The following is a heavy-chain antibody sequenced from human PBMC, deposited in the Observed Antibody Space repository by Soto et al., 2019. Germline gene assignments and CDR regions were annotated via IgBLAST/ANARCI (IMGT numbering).Heavy chain of an antibody. V-gene: IGHV1-18*01. CDR2: IGAYNGNT. D-gene: IGHD6-6*01. J-gene: IGHJ6*03. CDR3: ARVRQLVGYLYYYMDV. Sequence: QVQLLQSGAEVKKPGASVKVSCKASGYTFTNYGITWVRQAPGQGLEWMGWIGAYNGNTHSTERLQGRVTMTTDTSTSTAYMGLRGLRSDDSAVYYCARVRQLVGYLYYYMDVWGNGTTVTVSS. CDR1: GYTFTNYG.